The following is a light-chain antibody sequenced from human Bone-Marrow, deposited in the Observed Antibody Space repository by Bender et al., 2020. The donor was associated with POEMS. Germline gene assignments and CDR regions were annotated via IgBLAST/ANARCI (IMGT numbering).Light chain of an antibody. CDR1: NSDIGNFNL. J-gene: IGLJ1*01. CDR3: CSYAGSTV. V-gene: IGLV2-23*01. Sequence: QSALTQPASVSGSPGQSVTISCSGTNSDIGNFNLVSWYQQYPGKVPKLIIYEASKRPSGVSNRVSGSKSGNTASLTISGLQTEDEADYYCCSYAGSTVFGSGTRVTVL. CDR2: EAS.